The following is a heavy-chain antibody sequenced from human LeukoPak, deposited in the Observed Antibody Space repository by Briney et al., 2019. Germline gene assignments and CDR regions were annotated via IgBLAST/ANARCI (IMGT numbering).Heavy chain of an antibody. V-gene: IGHV5-51*01. CDR3: ATTLYSGIYGDAFDI. J-gene: IGHJ3*02. CDR2: MYPGDSET. D-gene: IGHD1-26*01. Sequence: GESLKISCQGSGYSFTSYWIGWVRQMPGKGLAWMGIMYPGDSETRYSPSFQSQVTISADKSISTAYLQWSSLKASDTAMYYCATTLYSGIYGDAFDIWGQGTMVTVSS. CDR1: GYSFTSYW.